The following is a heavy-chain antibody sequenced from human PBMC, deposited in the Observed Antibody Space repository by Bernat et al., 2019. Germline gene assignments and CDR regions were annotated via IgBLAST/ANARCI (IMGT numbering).Heavy chain of an antibody. J-gene: IGHJ4*02. CDR2: ISDDGSNR. V-gene: IGHV3-30-3*01. CDR1: GFSLSSYA. D-gene: IGHD6-6*01. Sequence: QVQLVESGGGVVQPGRSLRLSCAASGFSLSSYAIHWFRQAPGKGLEWVAVISDDGSNRYYADSVTGRFTISRDNSKNTLYLQMNSLRAEDTAVYYCAGVDGSRSSRPFDYWGQGTLVTVSS. CDR3: AGVDGSRSSRPFDY.